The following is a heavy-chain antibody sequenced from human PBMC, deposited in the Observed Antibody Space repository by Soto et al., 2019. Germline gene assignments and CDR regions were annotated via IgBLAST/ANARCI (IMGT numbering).Heavy chain of an antibody. CDR1: GFTFTSSA. CDR2: IVVGSGNT. CDR3: AAVLQATIFGAVASMDV. V-gene: IGHV1-58*02. Sequence: SVKVSCKASGFTFTSSAMQWVRQARGQRLEWIGWIVVGSGNTNYAQKFQERVTITRDMSTSTAYMELSSLRSEDTAVYYCAAVLQATIFGAVASMDVWGTGTTVTVSS. D-gene: IGHD3-3*01. J-gene: IGHJ6*03.